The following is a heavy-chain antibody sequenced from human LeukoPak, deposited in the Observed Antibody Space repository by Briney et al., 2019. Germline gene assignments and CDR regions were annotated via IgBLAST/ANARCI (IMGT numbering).Heavy chain of an antibody. Sequence: SETLSLTCTVSGGSISSGSYYWSWIRQPAGKGLEWIGRIYTSGSTNYNPSLKSRVTISVDTSKNQFSLKLSSVTAADTAVYYCAREDYQLPPFYFDYWGQGTLVTVSS. CDR3: AREDYQLPPFYFDY. J-gene: IGHJ4*02. CDR1: GGSISSGSYY. D-gene: IGHD2-2*01. V-gene: IGHV4-61*02. CDR2: IYTSGST.